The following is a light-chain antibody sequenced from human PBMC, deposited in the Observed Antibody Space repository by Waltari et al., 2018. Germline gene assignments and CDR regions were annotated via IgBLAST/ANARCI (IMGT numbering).Light chain of an antibody. Sequence: QSVLTQPPSASGTPGQRVPISCSGTSSHLGTTVVNWYQQVPGTAPKLLIYRNDLRPSGVPDRFSASKSGTSASLAISGLQSEDEAEYYCASWDDSLNGHWVFGGGTKVTVL. J-gene: IGLJ3*02. CDR1: SSHLGTTV. CDR2: RND. CDR3: ASWDDSLNGHWV. V-gene: IGLV1-44*01.